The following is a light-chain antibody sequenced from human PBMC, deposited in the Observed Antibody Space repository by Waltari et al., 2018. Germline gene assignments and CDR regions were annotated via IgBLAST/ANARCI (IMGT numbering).Light chain of an antibody. J-gene: IGKJ1*01. CDR3: QQDGSSPQT. V-gene: IGKV3-20*01. CDR2: GAA. CDR1: QSVSSSY. Sequence: EIVLTQSPGTLSLSPGERATLSCRASQSVSSSYLAWYQQRPGQAPRLLIYGAASRATGIPDRCSGSGSGTDFTLTISRLEPEEVAVYYCQQDGSSPQTFGQGTTVEIK.